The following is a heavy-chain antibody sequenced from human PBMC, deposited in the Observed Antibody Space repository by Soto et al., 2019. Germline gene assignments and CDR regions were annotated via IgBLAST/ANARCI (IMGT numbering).Heavy chain of an antibody. J-gene: IGHJ4*02. CDR2: INLRGGTT. CDR1: GYNFNQYY. D-gene: IGHD4-17*01. CDR3: ARGPDDSDVPRWDY. Sequence: QVQLMQSGAEVRKSGASVRLSCETSGYNFNQYYIHWVRQAPGQGLEWMGIINLRGGTTEYAHKFRGRVTVTGDTSTSTAYMELRSLRSEVPAIYFCARGPDDSDVPRWDYWGQGTLVTVSS. V-gene: IGHV1-46*02.